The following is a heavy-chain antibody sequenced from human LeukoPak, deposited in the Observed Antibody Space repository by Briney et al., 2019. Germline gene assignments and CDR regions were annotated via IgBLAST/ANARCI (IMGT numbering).Heavy chain of an antibody. Sequence: SETLSLICTVSGGSITSYYWTWIRQPPGKGLEWIGYMYHSGTTSNNPSLKSRVTISVDTSKNQFSLKLRSVTAADTAVYYCARGLGWGATIFDYRGQGALVTVSS. CDR1: GGSITSYY. CDR3: ARGLGWGATIFDY. CDR2: MYHSGTT. J-gene: IGHJ4*02. D-gene: IGHD1-26*01. V-gene: IGHV4-59*01.